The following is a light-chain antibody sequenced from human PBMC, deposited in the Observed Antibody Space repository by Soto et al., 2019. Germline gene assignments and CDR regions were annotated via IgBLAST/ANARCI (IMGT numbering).Light chain of an antibody. CDR1: QTVSSSY. V-gene: IGKV3-20*01. CDR2: GAS. J-gene: IGKJ1*01. CDR3: QQYGSSPPT. Sequence: PGARVTLSCRPSQTVSSSYLTWYQQRPGQAPRLLIYGASTRATCIPARFSGSGSGTDFPLTISSLQPEDFAVYYCQQYGSSPPTFGQGTKVDIK.